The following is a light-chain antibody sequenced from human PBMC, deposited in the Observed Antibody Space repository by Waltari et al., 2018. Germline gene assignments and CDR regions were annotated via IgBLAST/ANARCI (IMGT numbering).Light chain of an antibody. J-gene: IGLJ2*01. CDR2: DVY. V-gene: IGLV2-14*01. CDR3: SSYTSSGVV. CDR1: GSDVGGYDY. Sequence: QSALTQPASVSGSPGQAIIISCTGTGSDVGGYDYVSWYQQYPGKAPRLIIYDVYNRPSGVSIRFSGSKSDNTASLTSSGLQAEDESVYYCSSYTSSGVVFGGGTKLTVL.